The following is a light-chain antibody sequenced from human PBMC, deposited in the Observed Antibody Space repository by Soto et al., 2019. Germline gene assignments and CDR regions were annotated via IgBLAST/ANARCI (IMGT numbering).Light chain of an antibody. CDR2: LGS. J-gene: IGKJ5*01. Sequence: DVVLTEAPLSLPVTPGEPASISCRSSQSLLYSNGYTYLDWYLQKPGQSPQLXIYLGSSRASGVPDRFSGRGSGTDFTLKISRVEAEDVGIYYCMHALQIPITFGQGTRLEIK. V-gene: IGKV2-28*01. CDR3: MHALQIPIT. CDR1: QSLLYSNGYTY.